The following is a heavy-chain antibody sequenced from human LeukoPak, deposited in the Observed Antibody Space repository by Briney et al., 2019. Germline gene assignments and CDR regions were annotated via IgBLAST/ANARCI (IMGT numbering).Heavy chain of an antibody. CDR1: GFTFSSYA. CDR3: ARGYDQRWLQVGPY. J-gene: IGHJ4*02. Sequence: GGSLRLSCAASGFTFSSYAMHWVRQAPGKGLEWVAVISYDGSNKYYADSVKGRFTISRDNAKNTLYLQMNSLRAEDTAVYYCARGYDQRWLQVGPYWGQGTLVTVSS. D-gene: IGHD5-24*01. CDR2: ISYDGSNK. V-gene: IGHV3-30*04.